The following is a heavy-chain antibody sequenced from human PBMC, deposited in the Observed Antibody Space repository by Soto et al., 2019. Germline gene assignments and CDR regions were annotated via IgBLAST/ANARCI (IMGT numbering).Heavy chain of an antibody. CDR3: AKDGIAAAFPYYFDY. V-gene: IGHV3-23*01. J-gene: IGHJ4*02. CDR2: ISGSGGGT. CDR1: GFTFSSYA. Sequence: GGSLRLSCAASGFTFSSYAMSWVRQSPGKGLEWVSAISGSGGGTYYADSVKGRFTISRDNSKNTLYLQMNSLRAEDTAVYYCAKDGIAAAFPYYFDYWGQGTLVTVSS. D-gene: IGHD6-13*01.